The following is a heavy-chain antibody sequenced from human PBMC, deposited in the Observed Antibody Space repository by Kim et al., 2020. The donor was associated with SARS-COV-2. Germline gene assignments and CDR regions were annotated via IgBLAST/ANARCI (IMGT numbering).Heavy chain of an antibody. CDR3: ARARGDYGGNLYYFDY. D-gene: IGHD4-17*01. J-gene: IGHJ4*02. Sequence: KFQGRVTITADKSTSTAYMELSSLGSEDTAVYYCARARGDYGGNLYYFDYWGQGTLVTVSS. V-gene: IGHV1-69*04.